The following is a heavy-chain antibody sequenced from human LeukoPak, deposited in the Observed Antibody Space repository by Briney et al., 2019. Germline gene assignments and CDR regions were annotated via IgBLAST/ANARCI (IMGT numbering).Heavy chain of an antibody. V-gene: IGHV4-59*01. D-gene: IGHD3-10*01. CDR3: ARTTMVRGTYYMDV. J-gene: IGHJ6*03. Sequence: PSETLSLTCTVSGGSISSYYWSWIRQPPGKGLEWIGYIYYSGYTNYNPTLKSRVTISVDTSKNQFSLKLSSVTAADTAVYYCARTTMVRGTYYMDVWGKGTTVTISS. CDR1: GGSISSYY. CDR2: IYYSGYT.